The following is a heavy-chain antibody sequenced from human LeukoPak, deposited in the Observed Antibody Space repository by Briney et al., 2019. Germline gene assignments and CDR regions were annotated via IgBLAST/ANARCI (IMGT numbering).Heavy chain of an antibody. J-gene: IGHJ3*02. Sequence: EASVKVSCKASGYTFTGYYMHWVRQAPGQGLEWMGWINPNSGGTNYAQKFQGRVTMTRDTSISTAYMELSRLRSDDTAVYYCASHSHVEMATTGAFDIWGQGTMVTVSS. D-gene: IGHD5-24*01. V-gene: IGHV1-2*02. CDR1: GYTFTGYY. CDR3: ASHSHVEMATTGAFDI. CDR2: INPNSGGT.